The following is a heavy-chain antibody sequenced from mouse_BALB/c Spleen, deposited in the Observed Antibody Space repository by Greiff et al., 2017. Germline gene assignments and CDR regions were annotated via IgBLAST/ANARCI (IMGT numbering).Heavy chain of an antibody. V-gene: IGHV6-6*02. CDR3: TRPGGKYYFDY. CDR1: GFTFSNYW. Sequence: EVQGVESGGGLVQPGGSMKLSCVASGFTFSNYWMNWVRQSPEKGLEWVAEIRLKSNNYATHYAESVKGRFTISRYDSKSSVYLQMNNLRAEDTGIYYCTRPGGKYYFDYWGQGTTLTVSS. J-gene: IGHJ2*01. CDR2: IRLKSNNYAT.